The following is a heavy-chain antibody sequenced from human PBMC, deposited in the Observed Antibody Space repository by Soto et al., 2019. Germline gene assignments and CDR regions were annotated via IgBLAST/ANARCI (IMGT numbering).Heavy chain of an antibody. CDR3: ATERGYSDGILGY. Sequence: GGSLRLSCAASGFTFSSYGMHWVRQAPGKGLEWVAVIWYDGSNKYYADSVKGRFTISRENSKNTLYLQMNSLRAEDTAVYYCATERGYSDGILGYWGQGTLVTVSS. D-gene: IGHD5-18*01. CDR2: IWYDGSNK. J-gene: IGHJ4*02. V-gene: IGHV3-33*01. CDR1: GFTFSSYG.